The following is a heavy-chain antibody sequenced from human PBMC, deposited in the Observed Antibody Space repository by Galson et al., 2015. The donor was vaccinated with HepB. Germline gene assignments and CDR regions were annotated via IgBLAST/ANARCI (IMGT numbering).Heavy chain of an antibody. D-gene: IGHD3-9*01. J-gene: IGHJ4*02. CDR2: ISAYNGNT. CDR3: ARDPPTFYDILTGTNFDY. Sequence: SVKVSCKASGYTFTSYGISWVRQAPGQGLEWMGWISAYNGNTNYAQKLQGRVTMTTDTSTSTAYMELRSLRSDDTAVYYCARDPPTFYDILTGTNFDYWGQGTLVTVSS. V-gene: IGHV1-18*01. CDR1: GYTFTSYG.